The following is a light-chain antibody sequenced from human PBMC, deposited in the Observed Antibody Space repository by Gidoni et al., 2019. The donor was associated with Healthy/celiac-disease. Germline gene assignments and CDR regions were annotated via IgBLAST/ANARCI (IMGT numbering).Light chain of an antibody. CDR3: QQSDSTPHT. Sequence: DIQMTQSPSSLSASVGDKVTITCPASQSISSFLNWDQQKPGKAPKLLIYAASSLQSGVPSRFRGSGSGTDFTLTISSLQPEDFATYYCQQSDSTPHTFGQGTRLEIK. J-gene: IGKJ5*01. CDR2: AAS. CDR1: QSISSF. V-gene: IGKV1-39*01.